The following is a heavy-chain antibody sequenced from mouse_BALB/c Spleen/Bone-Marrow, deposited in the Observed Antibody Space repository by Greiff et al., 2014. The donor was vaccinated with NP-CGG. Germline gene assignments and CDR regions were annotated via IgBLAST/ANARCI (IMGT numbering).Heavy chain of an antibody. V-gene: IGHV14-3*02. D-gene: IGHD1-1*01. CDR3: AAYYYGSSQFAY. J-gene: IGHJ3*01. CDR1: GFNIKDTY. CDR2: IDPANGNT. Sequence: DVKLQESGAELVKPGASVKLSCTASGFNIKDTYMHRVKQRPEQGLEWIGRIDPANGNTKYDPKFQGKATITADTSSNTAYLQLSSLTSEDTAVYYCAAYYYGSSQFAYWGQGTLVTVSA.